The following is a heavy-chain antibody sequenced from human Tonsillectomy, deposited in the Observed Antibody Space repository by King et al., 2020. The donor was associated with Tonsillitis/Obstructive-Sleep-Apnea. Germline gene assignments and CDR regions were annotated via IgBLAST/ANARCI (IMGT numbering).Heavy chain of an antibody. V-gene: IGHV5-51*01. CDR1: GYIFSSYW. CDR3: ARASLGYTSSWYGIDY. J-gene: IGHJ4*02. Sequence: VQLVESGAEVKKPGESLKLSCKGSGYIFSSYWIGWVRQMPGKGLEWMGIIYPGDSDTRYSPSFQGQVTISADKSISTAYLQWGSLKASDTAMYYCARASLGYTSSWYGIDYWGQGTLVTVSS. CDR2: IYPGDSDT. D-gene: IGHD6-13*01.